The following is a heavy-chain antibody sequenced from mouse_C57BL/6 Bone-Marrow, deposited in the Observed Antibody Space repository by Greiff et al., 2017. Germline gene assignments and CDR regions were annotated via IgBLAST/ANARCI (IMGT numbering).Heavy chain of an antibody. CDR3: ARGGYGSPWYFDV. CDR1: GFTFSSYA. J-gene: IGHJ1*03. CDR2: ISDGGSYT. D-gene: IGHD1-1*01. Sequence: DVKLVESGGGLVKPGGSLKLSCAASGFTFSSYAMSWVRQTPEKRLEWVATISDGGSYTYYPDNVKGRFTIYRDNAKNNLYLQMSHLKSEDTAMYYCARGGYGSPWYFDVWGTGTTVTVSS. V-gene: IGHV5-4*03.